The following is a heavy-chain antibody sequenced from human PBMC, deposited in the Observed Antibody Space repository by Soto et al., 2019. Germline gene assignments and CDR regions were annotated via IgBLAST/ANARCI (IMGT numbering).Heavy chain of an antibody. Sequence: GGSLRLSCAASGFTVSGNYMSWVRQAPGKGLEWVSVIYSGGSTYYADSVKGRFTISRDNSKNTLYLQMNSLRAEDTAVYYCARDLGSYGDGYYYMDVWGKGTTVTVSS. V-gene: IGHV3-66*01. D-gene: IGHD2-21*02. CDR2: IYSGGST. CDR3: ARDLGSYGDGYYYMDV. J-gene: IGHJ6*03. CDR1: GFTVSGNY.